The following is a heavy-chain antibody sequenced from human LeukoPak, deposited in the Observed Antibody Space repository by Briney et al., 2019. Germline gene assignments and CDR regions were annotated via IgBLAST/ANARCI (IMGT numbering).Heavy chain of an antibody. V-gene: IGHV1-69*01. J-gene: IGHJ6*04. CDR2: IIPIFGTA. D-gene: IGHD2-2*01. CDR1: GGTFSSYA. CDR3: ARREVVVVPAAPPDYYGMDV. Sequence: SVKVSCKASGGTFSSYAISWVRQAPGQGLEWMGGIIPIFGTANYAQKFQGRVTITADESTSTAYMELSSLRSEDTAVHYCARREVVVVPAAPPDYYGMDVWGKGTTVTVSS.